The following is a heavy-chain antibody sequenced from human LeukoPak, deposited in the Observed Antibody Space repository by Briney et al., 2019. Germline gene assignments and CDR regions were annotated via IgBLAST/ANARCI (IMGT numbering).Heavy chain of an antibody. D-gene: IGHD4-17*01. Sequence: PSETLSLTCTVSGGSISSYYWSWIRQPPGKGLEWIGYIYYSGSTNYNPSLKSRVTISVDTSKNQFSLKLSSVTAADTAVYYCARDVHDYGDYVRYFDYWGQGTLVTVSS. CDR3: ARDVHDYGDYVRYFDY. CDR2: IYYSGST. V-gene: IGHV4-59*01. J-gene: IGHJ4*02. CDR1: GGSISSYY.